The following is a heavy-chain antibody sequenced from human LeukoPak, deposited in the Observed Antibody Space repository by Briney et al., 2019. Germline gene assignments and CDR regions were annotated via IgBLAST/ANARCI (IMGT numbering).Heavy chain of an antibody. Sequence: EASVKVSCKASGYTFTGYYMRWVRQAPGQGLEWMGWINPNSGGTNYAQKFQGRVTMTRDTSISTAYMELSRLRSDDTAVYYCARVWHYYDSSGYWGLIYWGQGTLVTVSS. V-gene: IGHV1-2*02. CDR3: ARVWHYYDSSGYWGLIY. J-gene: IGHJ4*02. CDR1: GYTFTGYY. D-gene: IGHD3-22*01. CDR2: INPNSGGT.